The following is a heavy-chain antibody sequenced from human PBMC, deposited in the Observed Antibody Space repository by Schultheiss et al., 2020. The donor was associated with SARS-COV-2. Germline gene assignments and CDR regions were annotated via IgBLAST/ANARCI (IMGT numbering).Heavy chain of an antibody. CDR3: ARVRKNYYGSGSYYNDWFDP. CDR2: IYHSGST. Sequence: SQTLSLTCTVSGGSISSYYWSWIRQPAGKGLEWIGRIYHSGSTYYNPSLKSRVTISVDTSKNQFSLKLSSVTAADTAVYYCARVRKNYYGSGSYYNDWFDPWGQGTLVTVSS. V-gene: IGHV4-4*07. J-gene: IGHJ5*02. D-gene: IGHD3-10*01. CDR1: GGSISSYY.